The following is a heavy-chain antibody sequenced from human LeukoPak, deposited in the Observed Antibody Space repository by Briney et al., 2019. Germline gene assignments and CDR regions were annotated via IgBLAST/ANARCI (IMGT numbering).Heavy chain of an antibody. CDR1: GYSFTSYW. CDR3: ARGFSSGWLYADGFDY. CDR2: IYPGDSDT. Sequence: GESLQISCKGSGYSFTSYWIGWVRQMPGKGLEWMGIIYPGDSDTRYNPSFQGQVTISADKSISTSYLQCTTLNAPATALPYLARGFSSGWLYADGFDYWGQGTLVTVSS. V-gene: IGHV5-51*01. D-gene: IGHD6-19*01. J-gene: IGHJ4*02.